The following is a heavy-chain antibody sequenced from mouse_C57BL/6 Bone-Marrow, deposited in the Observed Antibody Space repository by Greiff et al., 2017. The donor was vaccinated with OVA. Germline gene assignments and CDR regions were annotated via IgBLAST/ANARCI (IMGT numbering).Heavy chain of an antibody. Sequence: VQLQQSGAELVRPGASVKLSCTASGFNIKDDYMPWVKQRPYPCLEWIGWIDPENGDTEYASKFQGKATITADTSSNTAYLQLSSLTSEDTAVYYCTSYGNFDYWGQGTTLTVSS. J-gene: IGHJ2*01. V-gene: IGHV14-4*01. CDR2: IDPENGDT. CDR1: GFNIKDDY. D-gene: IGHD2-1*01. CDR3: TSYGNFDY.